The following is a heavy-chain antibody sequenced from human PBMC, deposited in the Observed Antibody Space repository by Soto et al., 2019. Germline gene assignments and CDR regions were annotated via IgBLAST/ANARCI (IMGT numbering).Heavy chain of an antibody. CDR3: VRGVNNWNPAGFDY. J-gene: IGHJ4*02. Sequence: PWGSLRPSCGASGFTFINSAMICFRHSLVKGLEWISTVSASGGYTYYADSVKGRFTISRDNSKNTLYLQMTSLRAEDTAIYYCVRGVNNWNPAGFDYWGQGTLVTVSS. D-gene: IGHD1-20*01. CDR2: VSASGGYT. V-gene: IGHV3-23*01. CDR1: GFTFINSA.